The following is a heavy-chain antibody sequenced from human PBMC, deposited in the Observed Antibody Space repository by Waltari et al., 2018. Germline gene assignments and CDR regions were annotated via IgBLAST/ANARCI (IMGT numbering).Heavy chain of an antibody. J-gene: IGHJ4*02. V-gene: IGHV3-23*01. Sequence: EVQLLESGGGLVQPGGSLRLSCSASGFTFSTYDIRWVRQAPGEGLEWVAAITGSQSARPGITFYEESVKGRCTISRDNSRNTAYLQMNSLGVDDTAVYYCAKRGGVAPGTGYFDYWGQGAPVTVSS. CDR3: AKRGGVAPGTGYFDY. D-gene: IGHD3-9*01. CDR1: GFTFSTYD. CDR2: ITGSQSARPGIT.